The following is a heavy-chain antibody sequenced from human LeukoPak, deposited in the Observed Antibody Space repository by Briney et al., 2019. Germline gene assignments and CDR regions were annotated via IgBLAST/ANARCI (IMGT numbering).Heavy chain of an antibody. Sequence: ASVKVSCKASGGTFSSYAFSWVRQAPGQGLEWMGGIIPTFGTANYAQKFQGRVTITTDESTSTAYMELSSLRSEDTAVYYCARDRGSSQVQLWFWGQGTLVTVSS. V-gene: IGHV1-69*05. D-gene: IGHD5-18*01. CDR3: ARDRGSSQVQLWF. CDR1: GGTFSSYA. CDR2: IIPTFGTA. J-gene: IGHJ4*02.